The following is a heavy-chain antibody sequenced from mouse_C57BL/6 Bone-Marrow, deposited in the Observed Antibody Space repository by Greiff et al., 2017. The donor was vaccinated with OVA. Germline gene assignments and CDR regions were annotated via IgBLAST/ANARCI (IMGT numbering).Heavy chain of an antibody. V-gene: IGHV1-52*01. D-gene: IGHD1-1*01. Sequence: QVQLQQPGAELVRPGSSVKLSCKASGYTFTSYWMHWVKQRPIQGLEWIGNIDPSDSETHYNQKFKDKATLTVDKSSSTAYMQLSSLTSEDSAVYYCARGYYGSSYFDYWGQGTTLTVSS. CDR3: ARGYYGSSYFDY. J-gene: IGHJ2*01. CDR2: IDPSDSET. CDR1: GYTFTSYW.